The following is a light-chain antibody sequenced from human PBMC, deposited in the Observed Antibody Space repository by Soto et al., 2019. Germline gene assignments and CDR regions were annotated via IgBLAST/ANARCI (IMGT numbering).Light chain of an antibody. CDR1: QSLFYSSNNKNY. CDR2: WAS. V-gene: IGKV4-1*01. CDR3: QQYYGIPYT. J-gene: IGKJ2*01. Sequence: DIVLTQSPDSLAVSLGERATINGKSSQSLFYSSNNKNYLAWYQQKPGQPPKLLIYWASTRESGVPDRFSGSGSGADFTLTISSLRAEDVAVYYCQQYYGIPYTFGQGTKLEIK.